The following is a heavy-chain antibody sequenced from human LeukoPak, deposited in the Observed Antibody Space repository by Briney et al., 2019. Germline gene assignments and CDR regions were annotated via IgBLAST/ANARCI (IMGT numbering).Heavy chain of an antibody. Sequence: PSGTLSLTCAVSGGSISSSNWWSLVRQPPGKELEWIGEIYHSGSTNYNPSLKSRVTISVDKSKNQFSLKLSSVTAADTAVYYCARSEDDYGDYGAVDYWGQGTLVTVSS. CDR2: IYHSGST. CDR1: GGSISSSNW. D-gene: IGHD4-17*01. CDR3: ARSEDDYGDYGAVDY. J-gene: IGHJ4*02. V-gene: IGHV4-4*02.